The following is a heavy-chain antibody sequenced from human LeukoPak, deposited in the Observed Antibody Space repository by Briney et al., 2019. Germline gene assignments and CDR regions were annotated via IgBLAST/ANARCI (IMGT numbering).Heavy chain of an antibody. Sequence: PGRSLRLSCAASGFTFDDYAMHWVRQAPGKGLEWVSGISWDSRRIDYADSVKGRFTISRDNAKNSLYLQMNSLRAEDMALYYCAKDQYSSGWSPYFDYWGQGTLVTVSS. J-gene: IGHJ4*02. CDR1: GFTFDDYA. CDR3: AKDQYSSGWSPYFDY. D-gene: IGHD6-19*01. V-gene: IGHV3-9*03. CDR2: ISWDSRRI.